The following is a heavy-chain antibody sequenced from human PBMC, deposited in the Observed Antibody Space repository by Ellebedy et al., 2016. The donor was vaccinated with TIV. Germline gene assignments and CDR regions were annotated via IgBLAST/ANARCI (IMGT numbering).Heavy chain of an antibody. CDR2: GYHSGST. V-gene: IGHV4-38-2*02. D-gene: IGHD4-11*01. CDR1: GYFISDGYY. CDR3: ARRNTELITVEEYYYYMDV. J-gene: IGHJ6*03. Sequence: GSLRLSCTVSGYFISDGYYWGWIRQPPGKGLEWIGSGYHSGSTFYNPSLKSRVSISVDTTKNQFSLKLNSVTAADTAVYYCARRNTELITVEEYYYYMDVWGKGTTVTVSS.